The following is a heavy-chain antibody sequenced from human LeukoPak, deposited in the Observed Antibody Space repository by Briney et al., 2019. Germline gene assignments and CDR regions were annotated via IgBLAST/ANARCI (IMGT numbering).Heavy chain of an antibody. J-gene: IGHJ5*02. V-gene: IGHV4-39*01. CDR3: ARQYSSSWYVWFDP. CDR2: VSHSGNT. D-gene: IGHD6-13*01. CDR1: GDSITGSDHY. Sequence: NPSETLSLTCTLSGDSITGSDHYWVWIRQSPGKGLEWIGSVSHSGNTYYKSSLKSRVTVSLDTSKNEFSLKLSSVTAADTAVYYCARQYSSSWYVWFDPWGQGTLVTVSS.